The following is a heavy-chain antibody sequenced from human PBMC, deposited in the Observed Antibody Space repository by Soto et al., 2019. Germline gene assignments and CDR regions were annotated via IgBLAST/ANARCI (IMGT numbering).Heavy chain of an antibody. J-gene: IGHJ4*02. CDR1: GFSFSVYS. Sequence: LRXSCAASGFSFSVYSINWVRQAPGKGLEWVSYINGRDGAINYVDSVKGRFTISIDIAKNSLYLQMNSLRDEDTAVYFCARDHLWAFDYWGQGVLVTVSS. CDR3: ARDHLWAFDY. CDR2: INGRDGAI. V-gene: IGHV3-48*02. D-gene: IGHD3-3*02.